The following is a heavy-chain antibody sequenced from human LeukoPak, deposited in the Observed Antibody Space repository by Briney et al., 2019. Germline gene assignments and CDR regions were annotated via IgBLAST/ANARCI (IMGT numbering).Heavy chain of an antibody. V-gene: IGHV3-23*01. CDR2: ISGSGGRT. Sequence: PGGSLRLFCAASGFTSSSYAMIWARQAPGKGLEWVSAISGSGGRTYYADSVKGRFTISRDNSINTLYLQMSSLRAEDAAVYYCAKSGGLSGSGRLGMDVWGQGTTVTVSS. CDR3: AKSGGLSGSGRLGMDV. J-gene: IGHJ6*02. CDR1: GFTSSSYA. D-gene: IGHD3-10*01.